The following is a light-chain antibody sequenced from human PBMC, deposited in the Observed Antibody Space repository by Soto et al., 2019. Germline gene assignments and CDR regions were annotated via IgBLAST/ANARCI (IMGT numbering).Light chain of an antibody. Sequence: EVVLAQSPGTVSVSPGERATLSCRASQRVSSTYLVWYQHKPGQAPRLLIYAASTRATGTPDRFSGSGSETAFPLSIDRLEPEDSAVYYCHQYGTAPYTFGQGTKLEIK. CDR3: HQYGTAPYT. J-gene: IGKJ2*01. CDR2: AAS. CDR1: QRVSSTY. V-gene: IGKV3-20*01.